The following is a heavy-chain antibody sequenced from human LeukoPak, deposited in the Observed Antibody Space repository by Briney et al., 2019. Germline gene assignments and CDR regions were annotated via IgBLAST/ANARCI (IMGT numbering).Heavy chain of an antibody. CDR1: GFTFSSYA. CDR3: AKASTFGELNRPFDY. D-gene: IGHD3-10*01. Sequence: PGGSLRLSCAASGFTFSSYAVSWVRQAPGKGLAWVSAISDSGGSTQYADSVKGRFTISGDNSKNTLYLQMNSLRAEDTAVYYCAKASTFGELNRPFDYWGQGTLVTVSS. CDR2: ISDSGGST. V-gene: IGHV3-23*01. J-gene: IGHJ4*02.